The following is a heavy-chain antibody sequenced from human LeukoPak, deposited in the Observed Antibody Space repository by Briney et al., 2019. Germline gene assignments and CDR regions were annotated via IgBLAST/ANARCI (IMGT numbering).Heavy chain of an antibody. CDR2: FDPEDGET. D-gene: IGHD3-3*01. Sequence: RASVKVSCKVSGYTLTELSMHWVRQAPGKGGEWMGGFDPEDGETIYAQKFQGRVTMTEDTSTDTAYMELSSLRSEDTAVYYCATVKGTTYYDFWSGYYTWGQGTLVTVSS. CDR3: ATVKGTTYYDFWSGYYT. J-gene: IGHJ4*02. CDR1: GYTLTELS. V-gene: IGHV1-24*01.